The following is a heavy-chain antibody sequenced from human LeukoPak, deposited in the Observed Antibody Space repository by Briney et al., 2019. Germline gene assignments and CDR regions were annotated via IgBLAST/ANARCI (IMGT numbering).Heavy chain of an antibody. D-gene: IGHD3-22*01. Sequence: SQTLSLTCAISGDSVSSNSAAWNWIRQSPSRGLEWLGRTYYRSKWYNDYAVSVKSRITINPDTSKNQFSLQLNSVTPEDTAVYYCARDQDYYDSSGSLAFDIWGQGTMVTVSS. V-gene: IGHV6-1*01. J-gene: IGHJ3*02. CDR3: ARDQDYYDSSGSLAFDI. CDR2: TYYRSKWYN. CDR1: GDSVSSNSAA.